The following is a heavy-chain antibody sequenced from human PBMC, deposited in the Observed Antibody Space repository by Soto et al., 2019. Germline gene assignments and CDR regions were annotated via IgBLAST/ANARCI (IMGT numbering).Heavy chain of an antibody. V-gene: IGHV3-30*18. J-gene: IGHJ6*02. CDR3: AKEIWSGPMDV. D-gene: IGHD3-3*01. CDR1: GFTFSSYG. CDR2: ISYDGSNK. Sequence: GGSLRLSCAASGFTFSSYGMHWVRQAPGKGLEWVAAISYDGSNKYYADAVKGRFTISRDNSKNTLYLQMNSLRAEDTAVYYGAKEIWSGPMDVWGQGTTVTVSS.